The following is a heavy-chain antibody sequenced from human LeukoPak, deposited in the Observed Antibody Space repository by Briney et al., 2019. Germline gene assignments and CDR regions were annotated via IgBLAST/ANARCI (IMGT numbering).Heavy chain of an antibody. V-gene: IGHV3-23*01. CDR3: AKERQQQLVPEYFQH. Sequence: GGSLRLSCAASGFTFSSYAMSWVRQAPGKGLEWVSAISGSGGSTYYADSVKGRFTISRDNSKNTLYLQMNSLRAEDTAVYYCAKERQQQLVPEYFQHWGQGTLVTVFS. J-gene: IGHJ1*01. CDR2: ISGSGGST. D-gene: IGHD6-13*01. CDR1: GFTFSSYA.